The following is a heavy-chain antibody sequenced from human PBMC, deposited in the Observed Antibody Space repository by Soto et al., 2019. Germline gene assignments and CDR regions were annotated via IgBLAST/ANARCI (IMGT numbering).Heavy chain of an antibody. D-gene: IGHD3-22*01. CDR2: IYYSGST. CDR1: GGSISSYY. J-gene: IGHJ5*02. CDR3: AGKYYYDSMFDP. Sequence: PSETLSLTCTVSGGSISSYYWSWIRQPPGKGLEWIGYIYYSGSTNYNPSLKSRVTISVDTSKNQFSLKLGSVTAADTAVYYCAGKYYYDSMFDPWGQGTLVTV. V-gene: IGHV4-59*01.